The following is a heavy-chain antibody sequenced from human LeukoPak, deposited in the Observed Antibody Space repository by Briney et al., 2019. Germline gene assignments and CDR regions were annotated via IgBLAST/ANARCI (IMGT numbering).Heavy chain of an antibody. V-gene: IGHV4-61*08. J-gene: IGHJ4*02. CDR2: IYYSGST. Sequence: SETLSLTCTVSGGSISSGGYYWSWIRQHPGKGLEWIGYIYYSGSTNYNPSLKSRVTISVDTSKNQFSLKLSSVTAADTAVYYCARQGQAVYDSSGYYVSVPYYFDYWGQGTLVTVSS. D-gene: IGHD3-22*01. CDR3: ARQGQAVYDSSGYYVSVPYYFDY. CDR1: GGSISSGGYY.